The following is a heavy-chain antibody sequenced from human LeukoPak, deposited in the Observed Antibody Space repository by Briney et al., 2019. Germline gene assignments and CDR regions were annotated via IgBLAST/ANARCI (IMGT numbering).Heavy chain of an antibody. Sequence: ASVKVSCKASGYTFTGYYMHWVRQAPGQGLEWMGWINPDSGGTSNAQKFQGRVTMTRDTSISTAYMELSRLRSDDTAVYYCAREDGDPYSPFDYWGQGTLVTVSS. CDR2: INPDSGGT. CDR3: AREDGDPYSPFDY. V-gene: IGHV1-2*02. CDR1: GYTFTGYY. J-gene: IGHJ4*02. D-gene: IGHD7-27*01.